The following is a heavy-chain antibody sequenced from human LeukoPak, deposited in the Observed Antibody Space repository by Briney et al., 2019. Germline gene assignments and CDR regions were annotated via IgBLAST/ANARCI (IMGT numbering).Heavy chain of an antibody. CDR1: GFAFSSYS. Sequence: GGSVRLSCGASGFAFSSYSMNWVHQAPGKGLEWVSSISGSRSYIYYADSVKGRFTISRDNAKNSLYLQMNSLRAEDTAAYYCARENPPIQLWLSHVYDAFDIWGQGTMVTVSS. D-gene: IGHD5-18*01. V-gene: IGHV3-21*01. J-gene: IGHJ3*02. CDR3: ARENPPIQLWLSHVYDAFDI. CDR2: ISGSRSYI.